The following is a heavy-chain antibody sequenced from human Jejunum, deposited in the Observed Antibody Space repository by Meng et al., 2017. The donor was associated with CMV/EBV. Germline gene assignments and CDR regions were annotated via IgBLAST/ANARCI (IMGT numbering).Heavy chain of an antibody. V-gene: IGHV4-61*01. CDR1: GAAVSSPSYY. CDR2: IYFNEDT. J-gene: IGHJ3*02. Sequence: SGAAVSSPSYYWIWIRQPPGKGLGWIGDIYFNEDTNYNPSLKRRVTISVDTSKNQFSLKLSSVTAADTAVYYCASRSGDYNGYVFDIWGPGTMVTVSS. CDR3: ASRSGDYNGYVFDI. D-gene: IGHD4-17*01.